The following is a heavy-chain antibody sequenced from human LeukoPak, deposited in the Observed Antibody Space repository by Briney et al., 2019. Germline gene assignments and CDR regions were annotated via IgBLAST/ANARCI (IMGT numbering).Heavy chain of an antibody. V-gene: IGHV3-74*01. Sequence: GGSLRLYCAASGFTFSSYWMHWVRQAPGKGLVWVSRINSDGSSTSYADSVKGRFTISRDNAKNTLYLQMNSLRAEDTAVYYCARVFDTAMVTGRSSYFDYWGQGTLVTVSS. J-gene: IGHJ4*02. CDR2: INSDGSST. CDR1: GFTFSSYW. CDR3: ARVFDTAMVTGRSSYFDY. D-gene: IGHD5-18*01.